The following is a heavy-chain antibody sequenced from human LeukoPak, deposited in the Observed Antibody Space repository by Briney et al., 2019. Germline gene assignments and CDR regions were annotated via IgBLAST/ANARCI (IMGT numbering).Heavy chain of an antibody. J-gene: IGHJ1*01. V-gene: IGHV1-2*02. Sequence: GASVKVSCKASGYTFTDYHIYWMRQAPGQRLKWMGWNNPNSGGTNYAQNFQGRVTMTRDTSTNTAYMELSRLRSDDTAVYFCARVRAIAATGTGARYFQDWGQGTLVTVSS. CDR3: ARVRAIAATGTGARYFQD. CDR2: NNPNSGGT. D-gene: IGHD1-1*01. CDR1: GYTFTDYH.